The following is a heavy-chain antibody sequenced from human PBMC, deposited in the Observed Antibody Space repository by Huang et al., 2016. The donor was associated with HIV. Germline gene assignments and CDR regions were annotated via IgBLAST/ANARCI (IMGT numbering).Heavy chain of an antibody. CDR2: VFYGWNP. J-gene: IGHJ3*01. Sequence: QKLQESGPGLVRPSETLSPTCSVSGGSVNSGYYYWGWCRQPPGTGLEWIARVFYGWNPFSNTSLKRRVSMSVETSKKRFSLKLSVVTAADTAVYFCARLPFDCVWGTQRQTALDELDVWGQGTMVTVSS. V-gene: IGHV4-39*01. CDR3: ARLPFDCVWGTQRQTALDELDV. D-gene: IGHD3-16*01. CDR1: GGSVNSGYYY.